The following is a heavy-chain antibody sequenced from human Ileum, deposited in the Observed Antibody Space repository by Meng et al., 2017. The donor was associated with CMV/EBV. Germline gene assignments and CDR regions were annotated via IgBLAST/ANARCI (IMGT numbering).Heavy chain of an antibody. Sequence: LRLSCSASGFTFSDYWMHWFRQAPGKGLVWVSAIKTYGSDRRYTDSVKGRFTISRDNAKNTLYLQMNSLRAEDTAVYYCARDFLHRGYWGQGSLVTVSS. D-gene: IGHD2/OR15-2a*01. CDR2: IKTYGSDR. J-gene: IGHJ4*02. CDR3: ARDFLHRGY. V-gene: IGHV3-74*01. CDR1: GFTFSDYW.